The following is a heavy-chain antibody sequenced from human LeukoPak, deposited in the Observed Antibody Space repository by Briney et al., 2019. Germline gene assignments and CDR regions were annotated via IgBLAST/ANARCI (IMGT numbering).Heavy chain of an antibody. CDR2: ISYDGSNK. J-gene: IGHJ4*02. CDR1: GFTFSSYG. CDR3: AKAEYYDSSGYYYGY. Sequence: PGRSLRLSCAASGFTFSSYGMHWVRQAPGKGLEWVAVISYDGSNKYYADSVKGRFTISRDNSKNTLYLQMNSLRAEDTAVYYCAKAEYYDSSGYYYGYWGQGTLVTVSS. V-gene: IGHV3-30*18. D-gene: IGHD3-22*01.